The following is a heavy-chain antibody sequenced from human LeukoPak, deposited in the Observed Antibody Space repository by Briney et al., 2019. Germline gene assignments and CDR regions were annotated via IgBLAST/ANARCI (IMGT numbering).Heavy chain of an antibody. V-gene: IGHV4-34*01. J-gene: IGHJ5*02. CDR1: GGSFSGYY. CDR2: INHSGST. Sequence: PSETLSLTCAVYGGSFSGYYWSWIRQPPGKGLEWIGEINHSGSTNYNPSLKSRVTISVDTSKNQFSLKLSSVTAADTAVYYCARGRVTYYDFWSGPRNWFDPWGQGTLVTVSS. D-gene: IGHD3-3*01. CDR3: ARGRVTYYDFWSGPRNWFDP.